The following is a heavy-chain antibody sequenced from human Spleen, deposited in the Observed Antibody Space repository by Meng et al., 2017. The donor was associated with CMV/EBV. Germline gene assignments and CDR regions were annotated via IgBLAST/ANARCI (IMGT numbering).Heavy chain of an antibody. CDR3: AREAYYSDSYGSHPDAFDI. CDR1: GFHFDKYN. D-gene: IGHD3-22*01. CDR2: ITSGSSIT. Sequence: GGSLRLSCAASGFHFDKYNMHWVRQAPGKGPEWISYITSGSSITYYADSVKGRFTISRDNARNSLFLQMNILRAEDTAVYYCAREAYYSDSYGSHPDAFDIWGQGTMVTVSS. V-gene: IGHV3-48*04. J-gene: IGHJ3*02.